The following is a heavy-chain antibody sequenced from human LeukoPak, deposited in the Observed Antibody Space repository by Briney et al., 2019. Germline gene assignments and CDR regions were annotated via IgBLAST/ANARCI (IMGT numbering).Heavy chain of an antibody. CDR3: ARNYYDSSGYAFFYFDY. D-gene: IGHD3-22*01. J-gene: IGHJ4*02. V-gene: IGHV4-31*03. CDR1: GGSISSGVYY. CDR2: IYYSGST. Sequence: SETLSLTCTVSGGSISSGVYYWSWIRQHPGKGLEWIGYIYYSGSTYYNPSLKSRVTISVDTSKNQFSLKLSSVTAADTAVYYCARNYYDSSGYAFFYFDYWGQGTLVTVSS.